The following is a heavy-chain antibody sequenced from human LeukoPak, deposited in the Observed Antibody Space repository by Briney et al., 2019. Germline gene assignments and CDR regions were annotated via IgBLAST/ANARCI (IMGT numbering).Heavy chain of an antibody. V-gene: IGHV3-7*01. CDR2: IQPDGSEK. Sequence: GGSLRLSCAASGFTLSNYWMSWVRQAPGKGLEWVADIQPDGSEKYYVDSVKGRFTISRDNARNSLYLQLNSLRAEDTAFYYCARGSGNYFLDYWGQGTRVTVSS. CDR3: ARGSGNYFLDY. D-gene: IGHD1-26*01. J-gene: IGHJ4*02. CDR1: GFTLSNYW.